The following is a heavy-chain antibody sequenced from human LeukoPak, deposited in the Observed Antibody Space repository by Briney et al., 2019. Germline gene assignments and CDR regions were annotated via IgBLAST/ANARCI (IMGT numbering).Heavy chain of an antibody. CDR1: GFTFSSYS. Sequence: GGSLRLSCAASGFTFSSYSMNWVRQAPGKGLEWVSSISSSSSYIYCADSVKGRFTISRDNAKNSPYLQMNSLRAEDTAVYYCATGGCSSTSCIDYWGQGTLVTVSS. D-gene: IGHD2-2*01. CDR3: ATGGCSSTSCIDY. V-gene: IGHV3-21*01. CDR2: ISSSSSYI. J-gene: IGHJ4*02.